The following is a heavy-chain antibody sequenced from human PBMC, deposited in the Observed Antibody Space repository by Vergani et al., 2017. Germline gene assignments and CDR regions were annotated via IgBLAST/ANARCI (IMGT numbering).Heavy chain of an antibody. J-gene: IGHJ6*02. V-gene: IGHV5-51*01. D-gene: IGHD6-6*01. CDR3: ARPFIAAREPVSFDI. Sequence: EVQLVQSGAEVKKPGESLKISCKGSGYSFTSYWIGWVRQMPGKGLEWMGILYPGDSDTRYRPSFQGQVTISADKSIRPAYLQWSSLNASDTAMYYCARPFIAAREPVSFDIWGQGTTVTVSS. CDR2: LYPGDSDT. CDR1: GYSFTSYW.